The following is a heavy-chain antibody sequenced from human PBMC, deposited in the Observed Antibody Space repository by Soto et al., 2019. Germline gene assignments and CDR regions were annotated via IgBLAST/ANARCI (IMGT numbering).Heavy chain of an antibody. J-gene: IGHJ6*02. V-gene: IGHV3-33*01. Sequence: QVQLVESGGGVVQPGRSLRLSCAASGFIFKHHAMHWVRHAAGKGLEWVAQIWYDGSHTYYTDSVKGRFTISRDNLKDMVYMQIDSLRAEDTAVYYCARDGQQLAPYAMDVWGQGTTVTVSS. D-gene: IGHD1-1*01. CDR1: GFIFKHHA. CDR3: ARDGQQLAPYAMDV. CDR2: IWYDGSHT.